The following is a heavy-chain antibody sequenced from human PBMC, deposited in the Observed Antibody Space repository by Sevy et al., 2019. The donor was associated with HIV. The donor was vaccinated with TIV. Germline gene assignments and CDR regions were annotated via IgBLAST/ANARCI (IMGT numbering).Heavy chain of an antibody. J-gene: IGHJ4*02. Sequence: GGSLRLSCAASGFTFSSYWMNWVRQPPGKGLEWVANIKQDGSEKYYVDSVKGRFTISRDNAKNSMHLQMNSLRAEDTAVYYCARALAAAASYWGQGTLVTVSS. CDR1: GFTFSSYW. D-gene: IGHD6-25*01. V-gene: IGHV3-7*01. CDR3: ARALAAAASY. CDR2: IKQDGSEK.